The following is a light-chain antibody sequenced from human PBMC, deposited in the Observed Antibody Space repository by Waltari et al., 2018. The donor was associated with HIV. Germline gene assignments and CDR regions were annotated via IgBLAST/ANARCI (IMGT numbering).Light chain of an antibody. CDR1: QRVDSN. Sequence: EIVLTQSPDTLSVSPGERVTLSCTASQRVDSNFAWYQQKPGQSPSLLIFGTSSRAAGTPARISGSGSETESTLTISSLQSEDFAVYYCQQYNSGPWTFGQGTKVEVK. J-gene: IGKJ1*01. CDR2: GTS. CDR3: QQYNSGPWT. V-gene: IGKV3-15*01.